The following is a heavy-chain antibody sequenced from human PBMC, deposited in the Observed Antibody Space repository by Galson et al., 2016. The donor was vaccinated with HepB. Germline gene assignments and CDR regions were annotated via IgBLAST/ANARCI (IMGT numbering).Heavy chain of an antibody. CDR3: AGDSGRTGAWDY. J-gene: IGHJ4*02. D-gene: IGHD1-14*01. Sequence: SLRLSCAASGFTFSDYYMNWVRQVPGKGLEWVSAISGRTSHIYYADSVRGRFTISRDNAKNSLYLQMNSLRAEDSAVYYCAGDSGRTGAWDYWGQGTLVTVSS. V-gene: IGHV3-21*06. CDR1: GFTFSDYY. CDR2: ISGRTSHI.